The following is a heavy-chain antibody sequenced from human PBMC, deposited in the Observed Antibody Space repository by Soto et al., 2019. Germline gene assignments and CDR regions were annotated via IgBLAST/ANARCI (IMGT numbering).Heavy chain of an antibody. CDR3: ARADRDLQTGLLPAALAGTDV. Sequence: QVQLVQSGAEVKKPGSSVKVSCKASGGTFSRYSITWVRQAPGHGLEWIGRIIPIFGIASYAQKFQGRVTITAAESTITSYMALGRLRSDHTAVYYCARADRDLQTGLLPAALAGTDVWAQGTTVTVSS. CDR2: IIPIFGIA. J-gene: IGHJ6*02. V-gene: IGHV1-69*02. CDR1: GGTFSRYS. D-gene: IGHD2-2*01.